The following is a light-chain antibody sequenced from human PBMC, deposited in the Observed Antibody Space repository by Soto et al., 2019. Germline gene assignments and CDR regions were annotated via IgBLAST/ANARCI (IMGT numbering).Light chain of an antibody. J-gene: IGKJ2*01. Sequence: EIVLTQSPGTLSLSPGETATLSCRASQSLSHLAWYQQKPGQAPRLLVYAASSRATGIPDRFSGSGSGTDFTLTISRLEPEDFAVDYCQQYGGSPLYTVGQGTRLEIK. CDR3: QQYGGSPLYT. V-gene: IGKV3-20*01. CDR1: QSLSH. CDR2: AAS.